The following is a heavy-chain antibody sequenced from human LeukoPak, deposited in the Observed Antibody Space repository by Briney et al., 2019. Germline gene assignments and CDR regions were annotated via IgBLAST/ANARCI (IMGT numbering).Heavy chain of an antibody. V-gene: IGHV4-34*01. J-gene: IGHJ6*02. CDR1: GGSFSGYY. CDR3: ARSFCSGGSCYSVRYYYYGMDV. D-gene: IGHD2-15*01. CDR2: INHSGST. Sequence: PSETLSLTCAVYGGSFSGYYWSWIRQPPGKGLEWNGEINHSGSTNYNPSLKSRVTISVDTSKNQFSLKLSSVTAADTAVYYCARSFCSGGSCYSVRYYYYGMDVWGQGTTVTVSS.